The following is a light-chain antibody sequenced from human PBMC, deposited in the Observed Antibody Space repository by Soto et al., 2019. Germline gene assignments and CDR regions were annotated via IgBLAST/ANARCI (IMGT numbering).Light chain of an antibody. V-gene: IGKV1-5*03. Sequence: DIHMTHAPSTLSVSVVDIFTITFRASQTISSWLAWYQQKPGQAPKLLIYKASTLNSGVPSRFSGSGSGTEFTLTISSLQPDDFATYYCQHYNSYSEAFGQGTKVDIK. J-gene: IGKJ1*01. CDR2: KAS. CDR3: QHYNSYSEA. CDR1: QTISSW.